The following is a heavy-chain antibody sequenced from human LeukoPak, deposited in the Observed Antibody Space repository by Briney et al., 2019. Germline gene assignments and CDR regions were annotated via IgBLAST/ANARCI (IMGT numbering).Heavy chain of an antibody. V-gene: IGHV1-2*02. Sequence: GASVKVSCKASGYTLTGYYMHWVRQAPGQGLEWMGWINPNSGGTNYAQKFQGRVTMTRDTSISTAYMELSRLRSDDTAVYYCARVGIVVVPAAIGALDYWGQGTLVTVSS. J-gene: IGHJ4*02. D-gene: IGHD2-2*02. CDR1: GYTLTGYY. CDR2: INPNSGGT. CDR3: ARVGIVVVPAAIGALDY.